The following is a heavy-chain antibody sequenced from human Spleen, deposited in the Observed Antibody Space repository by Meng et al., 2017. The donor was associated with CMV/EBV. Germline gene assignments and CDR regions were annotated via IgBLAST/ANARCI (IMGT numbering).Heavy chain of an antibody. Sequence: SETLSLTCAVSGGSISSSNWWSWVRQPPGKGLEWIGEIYHSGSTNYNPSLKSRVTISVDKSKNQFSLKLSSVTAADTAVYYCARNWNYGSGYYYGMDVWGQGTTVTVSS. D-gene: IGHD1-7*01. CDR2: IYHSGST. CDR3: ARNWNYGSGYYYGMDV. CDR1: GGSISSSNW. J-gene: IGHJ6*02. V-gene: IGHV4-4*02.